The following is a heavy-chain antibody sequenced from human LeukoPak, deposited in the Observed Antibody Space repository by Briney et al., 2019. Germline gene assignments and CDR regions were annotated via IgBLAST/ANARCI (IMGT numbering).Heavy chain of an antibody. Sequence: GGSLRLSCAASGFTFSDYYMSWIRQAPGKGLEWVSYISSSGSTIYYADSVKGRFTISRDNSKNTLYLQMNSLRAEDTAVYYCAKDPTVRGVIPNWFDPWGQGTLVTVSS. D-gene: IGHD3-10*01. V-gene: IGHV3-11*01. CDR2: ISSSGSTI. CDR3: AKDPTVRGVIPNWFDP. CDR1: GFTFSDYY. J-gene: IGHJ5*02.